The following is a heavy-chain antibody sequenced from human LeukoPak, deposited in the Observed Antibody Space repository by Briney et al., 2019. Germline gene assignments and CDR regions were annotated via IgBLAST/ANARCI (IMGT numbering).Heavy chain of an antibody. CDR2: IKHDGSEK. J-gene: IGHJ4*02. V-gene: IGHV3-7*01. CDR3: ATDRGWRTSGYYLYYFEY. D-gene: IGHD3-3*01. Sequence: GGSLRLSCAASGFIFTNYFMSWVRQAPGKGLEWVASIKHDGSEKHYVDSVRGRFTISRDNTMNSLYLQMSSLRAEDTAVYYCATDRGWRTSGYYLYYFEYWGQGTLVTYSS. CDR1: GFIFTNYF.